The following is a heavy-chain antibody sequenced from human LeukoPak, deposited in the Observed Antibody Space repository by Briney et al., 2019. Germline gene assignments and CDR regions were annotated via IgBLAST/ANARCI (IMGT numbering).Heavy chain of an antibody. D-gene: IGHD6-19*01. CDR1: GYTFTSYA. Sequence: ASVKVSCKASGYTFTSYAMHWVRQAPGQRLEWMGWINAGNGNTKYSQKYQGRVTITRDTSASTAYMELSSLRSEDTAVYYCARPSYSSGWYYLDYWGQGTLVTVSS. J-gene: IGHJ4*02. V-gene: IGHV1-3*01. CDR2: INAGNGNT. CDR3: ARPSYSSGWYYLDY.